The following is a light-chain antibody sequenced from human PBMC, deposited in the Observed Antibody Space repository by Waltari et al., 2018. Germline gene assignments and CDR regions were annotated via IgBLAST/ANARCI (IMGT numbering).Light chain of an antibody. Sequence: QSVLTQPPSTSGTPGQRVTISCSGSSSNIGSNYVYWYQHLPGTTPKLHIYTNDQRPSGVPDRFSGSKSGTSASLAISGLQSDDESDYFCAAWDDTLSAVVFGGGTKLTVL. CDR2: TND. CDR3: AAWDDTLSAVV. CDR1: SSNIGSNY. J-gene: IGLJ2*01. V-gene: IGLV1-47*02.